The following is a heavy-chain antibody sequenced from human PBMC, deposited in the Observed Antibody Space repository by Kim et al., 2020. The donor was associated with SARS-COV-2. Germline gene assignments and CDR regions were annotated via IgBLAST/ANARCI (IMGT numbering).Heavy chain of an antibody. V-gene: IGHV4-59*01. D-gene: IGHD1-26*01. J-gene: IGHJ4*02. Sequence: NYNPAHKSRVTISVDTSKNQCSLKLSSVTAADTAVYYCARDREMGRFDYWGQGTLVTVSS. CDR3: ARDREMGRFDY.